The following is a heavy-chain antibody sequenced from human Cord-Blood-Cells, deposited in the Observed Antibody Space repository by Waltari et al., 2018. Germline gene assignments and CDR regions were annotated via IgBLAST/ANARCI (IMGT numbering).Heavy chain of an antibody. CDR1: GYTFTSYY. Sequence: QVQLVQSGAEVKKPGASVKVSCKASGYTFTSYYMPWVRQAPGQGLEWMGIINPSGGSTSYAQKFQGRVTMTRDTSTSTVYMELSSLRSEDTAVYYCARDGAAGTFDYWGQGTLVTVSS. D-gene: IGHD6-13*01. CDR3: ARDGAAGTFDY. CDR2: INPSGGST. V-gene: IGHV1-46*01. J-gene: IGHJ4*02.